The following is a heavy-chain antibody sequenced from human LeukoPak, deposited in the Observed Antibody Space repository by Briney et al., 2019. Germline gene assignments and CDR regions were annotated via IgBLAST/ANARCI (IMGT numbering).Heavy chain of an antibody. Sequence: SETLSLTCTVSAYSISSGYYWGWIRQPPGKGLEWIGEINHSGSTNYNPSLKSRVTISVDTSKNQFSLKLSSVTAADTAVYYCARHTVYYYGSGSYRPFDYWGQGTLVTVSS. D-gene: IGHD3-10*01. CDR2: INHSGST. J-gene: IGHJ4*02. CDR3: ARHTVYYYGSGSYRPFDY. V-gene: IGHV4-38-2*02. CDR1: AYSISSGYY.